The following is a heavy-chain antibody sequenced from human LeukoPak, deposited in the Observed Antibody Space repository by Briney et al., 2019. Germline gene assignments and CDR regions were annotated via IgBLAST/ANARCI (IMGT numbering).Heavy chain of an antibody. CDR2: IKQDGSEK. V-gene: IGHV3-7*04. CDR1: GFTFSSYW. Sequence: PGRSLRLSCAASGFTFSSYWVSWVRQAPGKGLEWVANIKQDGSEKYYVDSVKGRFTISRDNAKNSLYLQMNSLRADDSAVYYCVRGDSRDFWGQGTLVTVSS. J-gene: IGHJ4*02. CDR3: VRGDSRDF. D-gene: IGHD6-13*01.